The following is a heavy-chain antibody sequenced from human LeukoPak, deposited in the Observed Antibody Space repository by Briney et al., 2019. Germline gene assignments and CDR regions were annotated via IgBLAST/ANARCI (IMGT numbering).Heavy chain of an antibody. CDR2: ISAYNGNT. J-gene: IGHJ4*02. D-gene: IGHD2-2*01. Sequence: ASVKVSCKASGYTFTSYGISWVRQAPGQGLEWMGWISAYNGNTNYAQKLQGRVTMTTDTSTSTAYMELRSLRSDDTAVYYCARTRQSRIQLPSPFDYWGQGTLVTVSS. V-gene: IGHV1-18*01. CDR3: ARTRQSRIQLPSPFDY. CDR1: GYTFTSYG.